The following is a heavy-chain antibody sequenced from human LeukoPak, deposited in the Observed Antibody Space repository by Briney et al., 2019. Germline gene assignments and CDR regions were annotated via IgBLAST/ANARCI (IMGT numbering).Heavy chain of an antibody. CDR1: GFTFSSYS. J-gene: IGHJ1*01. CDR2: ISSSSSYI. CDR3: ARGDCSSTSCYLYFQH. D-gene: IGHD2-2*01. Sequence: GGSLRLSCAASGFTFSSYSMNWVRQAPGKGLEWVSSISSSSSYIYYADSVKGRFTISRDNTKNSLYLQMNSLRAEDTAVYYCARGDCSSTSCYLYFQHWGQGTLVTVSS. V-gene: IGHV3-21*01.